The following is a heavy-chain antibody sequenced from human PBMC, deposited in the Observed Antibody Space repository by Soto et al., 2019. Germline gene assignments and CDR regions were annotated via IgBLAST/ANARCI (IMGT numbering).Heavy chain of an antibody. CDR2: IYYSGST. J-gene: IGHJ4*02. CDR3: ASEYCGSTSCRGPLSQFDY. Sequence: PSETLSLTCTVSGGSISSYYWSWIRQPPGKGLEWIGYIYYSGSTNYNPSLKSRVTISVDTSKNQFSLKLSSVTAADTAVYYCASEYCGSTSCRGPLSQFDYWGQGTLVTVSS. V-gene: IGHV4-59*01. D-gene: IGHD2-2*01. CDR1: GGSISSYY.